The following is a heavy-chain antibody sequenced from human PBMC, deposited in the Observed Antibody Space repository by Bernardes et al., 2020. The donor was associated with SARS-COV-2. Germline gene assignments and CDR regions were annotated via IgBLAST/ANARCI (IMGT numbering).Heavy chain of an antibody. Sequence: ETLSLTCTVSGGSISSHYWTWIRQPPGKGLEWIGYIFYSGTTNYNPSLKSRVTISEDTSKNQFSLKLSSVTAADTAVYYCARESGSMVRGVLFDYWGQGTLVTVSS. J-gene: IGHJ4*02. V-gene: IGHV4-59*11. CDR2: IFYSGTT. CDR1: GGSISSHY. D-gene: IGHD3-10*01. CDR3: ARESGSMVRGVLFDY.